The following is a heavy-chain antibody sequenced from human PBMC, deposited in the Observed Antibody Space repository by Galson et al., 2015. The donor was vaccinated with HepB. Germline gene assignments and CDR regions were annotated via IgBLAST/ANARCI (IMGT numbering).Heavy chain of an antibody. CDR1: GVSISSNY. CDR3: ARVPGGFDFWSGYYPYGMDV. J-gene: IGHJ6*02. D-gene: IGHD3-3*01. V-gene: IGHV4-59*01. CDR2: IYYSGST. Sequence: ETLSLTCTVSGVSISSNYWSWIRQPPGKGLEWIGYIYYSGSTNYNPSLNGRVTISLDTPKNQFSLKLSSVTAADTAVYYCARVPGGFDFWSGYYPYGMDVWGQGTTVTVSS.